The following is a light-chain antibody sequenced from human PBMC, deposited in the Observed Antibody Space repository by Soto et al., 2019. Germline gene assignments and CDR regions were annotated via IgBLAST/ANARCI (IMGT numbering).Light chain of an antibody. CDR2: GAS. V-gene: IGKV3-15*01. CDR3: QQYTNLPRT. Sequence: GKRATLSCRASQSVGSNLAWYQQKHGQSPRLIIFGASTRATGIPARFSGSGSVTEFTRYISCFQYAEYAIYYCQQYTNLPRTFGTGTDVDIK. CDR1: QSVGSN. J-gene: IGKJ1*01.